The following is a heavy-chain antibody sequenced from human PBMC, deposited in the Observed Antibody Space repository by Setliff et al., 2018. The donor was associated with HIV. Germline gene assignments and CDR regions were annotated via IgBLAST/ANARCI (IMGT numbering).Heavy chain of an antibody. CDR1: GGSFSGYY. V-gene: IGHV4-34*01. D-gene: IGHD2-2*01. CDR2: INHSGVT. Sequence: PSETLSLTCALYGGSFSGYYWSWVRQPPGKGLEWIGEINHSGVTNYNPSLKSRVTISIDTSKNQFSLNLSSVTAADTAVYYCARGFVPAAIGPWGQGTLVTVS. CDR3: ARGFVPAAIGP. J-gene: IGHJ5*02.